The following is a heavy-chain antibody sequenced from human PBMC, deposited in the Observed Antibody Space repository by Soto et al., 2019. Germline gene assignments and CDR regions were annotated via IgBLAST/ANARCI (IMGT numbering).Heavy chain of an antibody. Sequence: QVHLQESGPGLVKPSETLSLTCTVSGDSISTDYWSWIRQSPGKGLEWVGLIYYGGRTNHNPSLRRRVTISVDTPEHQLSLKLSSVTAADTAVYYCAKNWHWGSWVHWGQGTLVTVSS. V-gene: IGHV4-59*12. D-gene: IGHD7-27*01. CDR1: GDSISTDY. CDR3: AKNWHWGSWVH. CDR2: IYYGGRT. J-gene: IGHJ4*02.